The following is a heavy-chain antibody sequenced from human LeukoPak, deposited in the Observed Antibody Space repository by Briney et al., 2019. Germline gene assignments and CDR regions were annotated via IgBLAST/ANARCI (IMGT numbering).Heavy chain of an antibody. D-gene: IGHD4-17*01. J-gene: IGHJ4*02. CDR1: GYTFFDYH. CDR3: ARARKTRNIYGDYVFLFDY. Sequence: ASVKVSCKASGYTFFDYHMHWVRQAPGQGLEWMGWINPNSGDTKYAQKFRGRVTMTRDTTISTAYMDLSRLRSDDTALYYCARARKTRNIYGDYVFLFDYWGQGTLVTVSS. CDR2: INPNSGDT. V-gene: IGHV1-2*02.